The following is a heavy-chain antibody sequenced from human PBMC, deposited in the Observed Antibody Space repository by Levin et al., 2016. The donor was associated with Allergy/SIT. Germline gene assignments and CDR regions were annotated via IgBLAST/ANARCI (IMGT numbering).Heavy chain of an antibody. V-gene: IGHV1-46*01. Sequence: ASVKVSCKTSGYTFTNYYMHWVRQAPGQGLEWMGIISPGGGHTRYAQNVQGRVTMTRDASASTVYMELSSLTSDDTAVYYCARAALGEQWAYFDYWGQGTLITVSS. CDR1: GYTFTNYY. CDR2: ISPGGGHT. D-gene: IGHD6-19*01. J-gene: IGHJ4*02. CDR3: ARAALGEQWAYFDY.